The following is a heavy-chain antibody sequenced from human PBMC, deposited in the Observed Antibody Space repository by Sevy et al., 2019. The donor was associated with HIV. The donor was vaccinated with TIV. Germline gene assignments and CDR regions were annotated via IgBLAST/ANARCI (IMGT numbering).Heavy chain of an antibody. Sequence: SETLSLTCTVSGGSISSSSYYWGWIRQPPGKGLEWIGSIYSTGSTSYNPSLRSRVTVSADTSKNQLSLKLDSVSAADTAVYYCAAPRASGWCEGTGGYFDFWGRGTLVTVSS. J-gene: IGHJ2*01. CDR2: IYSTGST. CDR3: AAPRASGWCEGTGGYFDF. V-gene: IGHV4-39*01. CDR1: GGSISSSSYY. D-gene: IGHD6-19*01.